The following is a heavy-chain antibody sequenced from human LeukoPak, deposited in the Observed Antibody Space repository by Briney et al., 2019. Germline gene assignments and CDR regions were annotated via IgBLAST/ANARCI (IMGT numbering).Heavy chain of an antibody. CDR1: GGSISSSSYY. CDR2: IYYSGST. V-gene: IGHV4-39*07. D-gene: IGHD4-17*01. J-gene: IGHJ3*02. Sequence: SETLSLTCSVSGGSISSSSYYWGWIRQPPGKGLEWIGTIYYSGSTHYNPSLKSRVTIAFDTSKNQFSLKLTSVTAADTAVYYCARPLYGDYIRYAFDIWGQGTMVTVSS. CDR3: ARPLYGDYIRYAFDI.